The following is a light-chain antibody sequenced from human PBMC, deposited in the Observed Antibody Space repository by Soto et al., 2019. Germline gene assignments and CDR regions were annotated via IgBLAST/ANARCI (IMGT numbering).Light chain of an antibody. CDR2: KAS. CDR3: QQYDTYPWT. J-gene: IGKJ1*01. V-gene: IGKV1-5*03. Sequence: DIQMTQSPSTLYASVGDIVTITCRASQSISIWLAWYQQKPGKAPNLLIYKASSLQSGVPSRFSGSGSGTEFTLTISSLQPDDFGTYYCQQYDTYPWTFGQGTKVEIK. CDR1: QSISIW.